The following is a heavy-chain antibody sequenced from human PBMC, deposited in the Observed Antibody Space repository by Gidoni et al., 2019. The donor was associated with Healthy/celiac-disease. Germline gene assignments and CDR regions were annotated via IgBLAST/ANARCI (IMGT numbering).Heavy chain of an antibody. D-gene: IGHD2-15*01. V-gene: IGHV3-74*01. CDR1: GLNFSSDW. CDR2: INSDGIRT. CDR3: ARVKPEYCRGGSCYSEGDY. J-gene: IGHJ4*02. Sequence: EVQLVESGGGLVQPGGSLRRSGAASGLNFSSDWRPWVRQAPGKGRVWVSRINSDGIRTSYAASVKGRFTISRDNAKNTLYLQMNSLRAEDTAVYYCARVKPEYCRGGSCYSEGDYWGQGTLVTVSS.